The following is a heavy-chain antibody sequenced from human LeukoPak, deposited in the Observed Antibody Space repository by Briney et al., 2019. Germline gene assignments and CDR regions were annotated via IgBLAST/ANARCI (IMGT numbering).Heavy chain of an antibody. Sequence: ASVKISCKASGYTFRGNYIHWLRQAPGQGLEWMGWIDANNGDTKSAQELQGRVTMSRDTSISTAYMDLSSLSPDDAAVYYCARDPSSVTLYFFDYWGQGTLVTVSS. CDR3: ARDPSSVTLYFFDY. J-gene: IGHJ4*02. D-gene: IGHD4-11*01. CDR2: IDANNGDT. CDR1: GYTFRGNY. V-gene: IGHV1-2*02.